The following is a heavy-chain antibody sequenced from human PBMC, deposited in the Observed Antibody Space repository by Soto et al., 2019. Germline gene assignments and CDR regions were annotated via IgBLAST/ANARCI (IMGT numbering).Heavy chain of an antibody. CDR1: GFTFRDTF. J-gene: IGHJ3*01. V-gene: IGHV3-11*01. Sequence: PGGSLRLSCEGSGFTFRDTFMTWIRQSPGRGPEWIAYISSDDDTTFYGESVRGRFTVSRDNAKNSLFLQMNGLRATDTAVYYCVRVVWFGELKQDTSTDAFDLWGQGTLVTVSS. D-gene: IGHD3-10*01. CDR3: VRVVWFGELKQDTSTDAFDL. CDR2: ISSDDDTT.